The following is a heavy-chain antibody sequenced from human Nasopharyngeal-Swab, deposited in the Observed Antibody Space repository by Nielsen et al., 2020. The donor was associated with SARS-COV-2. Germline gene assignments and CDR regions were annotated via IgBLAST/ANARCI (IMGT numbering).Heavy chain of an antibody. D-gene: IGHD3-10*01. V-gene: IGHV3-9*03. J-gene: IGHJ6*02. Sequence: WIRQPPGKGLEWISGISWNSANIGYADSVKGRFTISRDNAKNSLHLQMNSLRAEDMAVYYCAKSTGNYYYYYGVEVWGQGTTVTVPS. CDR2: ISWNSANI. CDR3: AKSTGNYYYYYGVEV.